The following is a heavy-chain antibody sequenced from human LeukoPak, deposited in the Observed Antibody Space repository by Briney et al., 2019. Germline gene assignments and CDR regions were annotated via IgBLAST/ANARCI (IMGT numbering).Heavy chain of an antibody. CDR1: GYTFTSYY. V-gene: IGHV1-46*03. J-gene: IGHJ5*02. Sequence: GASVKVSCKASGYTFTSYYMHWVRQAPGQGLEWMGIINPSGGSTSYAQKFQVRVTMTRDTSTSTVYMELSNLRSEDTAVYYCARGGAARLIWFDPWGQGTLVTVSS. CDR2: INPSGGST. D-gene: IGHD6-6*01. CDR3: ARGGAARLIWFDP.